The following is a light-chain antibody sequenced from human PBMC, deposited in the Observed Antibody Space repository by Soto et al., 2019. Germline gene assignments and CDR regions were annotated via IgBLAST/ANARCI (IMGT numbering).Light chain of an antibody. Sequence: DIQMTQSPSTLSASLGDRVTITCRASQSIDSWLAWYQHKPGKAPKVLIYESSLLQSGVPSRFSGSGSGTDFTLTISSLQPEDFATYYCQHFKSFPITFGQGTRLEI. CDR2: ESS. J-gene: IGKJ5*01. V-gene: IGKV1-5*01. CDR3: QHFKSFPIT. CDR1: QSIDSW.